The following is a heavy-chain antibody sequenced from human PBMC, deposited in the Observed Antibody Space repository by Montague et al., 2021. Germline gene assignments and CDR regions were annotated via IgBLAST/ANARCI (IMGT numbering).Heavy chain of an antibody. J-gene: IGHJ4*02. V-gene: IGHV4-59*01. Sequence: SETLSLTRSVSGDSINGWYWSWIRQPPGKGLEWIGSVFYRGATNYNPSLKSRVTMSADTSKNQVSLKVNSVTAADTAVYYCARQGFYESGGFFIWGLGTLVTVSS. CDR1: GDSINGWY. CDR3: ARQGFYESGGFFI. D-gene: IGHD3-22*01. CDR2: VFYRGAT.